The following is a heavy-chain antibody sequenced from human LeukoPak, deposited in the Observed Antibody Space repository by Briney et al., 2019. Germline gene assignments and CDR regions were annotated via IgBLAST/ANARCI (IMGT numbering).Heavy chain of an antibody. J-gene: IGHJ4*02. D-gene: IGHD5-24*01. Sequence: SETLSLTCTVSGGSVSSYYWSWIRQPPGKGLEWIGYIYYSGSTNYNPSLKSRVTISIDTSKNQFSLKLSTVTAADTAVYYCATGPRDGYNNYWGQGTLVTVSS. V-gene: IGHV4-59*02. CDR3: ATGPRDGYNNY. CDR1: GGSVSSYY. CDR2: IYYSGST.